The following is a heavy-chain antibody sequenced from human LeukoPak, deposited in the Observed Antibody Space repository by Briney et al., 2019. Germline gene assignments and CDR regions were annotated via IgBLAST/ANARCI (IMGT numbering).Heavy chain of an antibody. J-gene: IGHJ4*02. CDR1: GGSISSYY. CDR2: IYYSGST. D-gene: IGHD6-19*01. Sequence: SETLSLTCTVSGGSISSYYWSWIRQPPGKGLEWIGYIYYSGSTNYKPSLKSRVTISVDTSKNQFSLKLSSVTAADTAVYYCARALAVAAPQPVFDYWGQGTLVTVSS. CDR3: ARALAVAAPQPVFDY. V-gene: IGHV4-59*01.